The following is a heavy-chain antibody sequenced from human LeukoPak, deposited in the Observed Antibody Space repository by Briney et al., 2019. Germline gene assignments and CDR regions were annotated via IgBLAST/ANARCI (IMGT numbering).Heavy chain of an antibody. V-gene: IGHV3-30*02. J-gene: IGHJ4*02. CDR2: IRYDGSNK. D-gene: IGHD2-8*01. Sequence: PGGSLRLSCAASGFTFSSYGMHWVRQAPGKGLEWMAFIRYDGSNKYYADSVKGRFTISRDNSKNTLYLQMNSLRAEDTAVYYCATEYCTNGVCRRYYFDYWGQGTLVTVSS. CDR1: GFTFSSYG. CDR3: ATEYCTNGVCRRYYFDY.